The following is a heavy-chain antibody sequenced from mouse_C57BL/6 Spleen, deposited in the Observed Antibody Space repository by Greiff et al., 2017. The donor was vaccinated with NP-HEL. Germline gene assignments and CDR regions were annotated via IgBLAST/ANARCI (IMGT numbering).Heavy chain of an antibody. V-gene: IGHV5-4*03. CDR3: ARATAQATWFAY. D-gene: IGHD3-2*02. CDR2: ISDGGSYT. Sequence: EVMLVESGGGLVKPGGSLKLSCAASGFTFSSYAMSWVRQTPEKRLEWVATISDGGSYTYYPDNVKGRFTISRDNAKNNLYLQMSHLKSEDTAMYYCARATAQATWFAYWGTGTLVTVSA. CDR1: GFTFSSYA. J-gene: IGHJ3*01.